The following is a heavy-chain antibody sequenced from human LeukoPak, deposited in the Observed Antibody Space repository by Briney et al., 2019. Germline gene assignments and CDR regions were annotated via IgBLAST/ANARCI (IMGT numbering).Heavy chain of an antibody. CDR2: IWYDGSNK. Sequence: SGGSLRLSCAASGFTFSSYGMHWVRQAPGKGLEWVAVIWYDGSNKYYADSVKGRFTISRDNSKNTLYLQMNSLRAEDTAVYYCARAGINDYGDYGAFDYWGQGTLVTVSS. J-gene: IGHJ4*02. D-gene: IGHD4-17*01. CDR3: ARAGINDYGDYGAFDY. CDR1: GFTFSSYG. V-gene: IGHV3-33*08.